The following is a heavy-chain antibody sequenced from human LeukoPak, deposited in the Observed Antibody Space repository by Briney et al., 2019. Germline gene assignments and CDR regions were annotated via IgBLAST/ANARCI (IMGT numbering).Heavy chain of an antibody. Sequence: GGSLRLSCAASGFTFSSYGMHWVSQAPGKGLEWVTVIWYGGSTKYYADSVKGRFTISRDNSKNTLYLQMNSLRAEDTAVYYCAKDSSGGEYFFDYWGQGTLVTVSS. CDR3: AKDSSGGEYFFDY. D-gene: IGHD3-16*01. CDR2: IWYGGSTK. V-gene: IGHV3-30*02. J-gene: IGHJ4*02. CDR1: GFTFSSYG.